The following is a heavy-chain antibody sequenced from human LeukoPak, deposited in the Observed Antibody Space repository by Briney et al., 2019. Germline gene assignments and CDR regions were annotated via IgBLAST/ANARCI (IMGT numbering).Heavy chain of an antibody. CDR1: GFTFSSYI. CDR2: ISGSNNYI. V-gene: IGHV3-21*01. D-gene: IGHD5-18*01. Sequence: GGSLGLSCAASGFTFSSYIMNWVRQAPGKGLEWVSSISGSNNYIYYADSVKGRFTISRDNAKNSLYLQMNSLRADDTAVYYCARGYTHGLDVWGQGTTVTVSS. J-gene: IGHJ6*02. CDR3: ARGYTHGLDV.